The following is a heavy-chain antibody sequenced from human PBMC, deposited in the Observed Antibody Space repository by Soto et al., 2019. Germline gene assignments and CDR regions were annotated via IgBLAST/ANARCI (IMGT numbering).Heavy chain of an antibody. CDR1: GYTLTELS. CDR2: IIPILGIA. J-gene: IGHJ6*02. Sequence: SVKVSCKVSGYTLTELSMHWVRQAPGQGLEWMGRIIPILGIANYAQKFQGRVTITADKSTSTAYMELSSLRSEDTAVYYCARLYCSSTSCSKDYYYYGMDVWGQGTTVTVSS. CDR3: ARLYCSSTSCSKDYYYYGMDV. V-gene: IGHV1-69*02. D-gene: IGHD2-2*01.